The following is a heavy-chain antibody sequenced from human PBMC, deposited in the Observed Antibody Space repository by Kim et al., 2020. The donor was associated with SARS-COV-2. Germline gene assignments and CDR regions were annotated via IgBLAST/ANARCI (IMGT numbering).Heavy chain of an antibody. V-gene: IGHV3-23*01. D-gene: IGHD3-10*01. J-gene: IGHJ4*02. CDR3: AKPRMLWGPSDFDY. Sequence: YPDSVNGRSTISRDNSKNTLYLQMNSLSAEDTAVYYCAKPRMLWGPSDFDYWGQGTLVTVSS.